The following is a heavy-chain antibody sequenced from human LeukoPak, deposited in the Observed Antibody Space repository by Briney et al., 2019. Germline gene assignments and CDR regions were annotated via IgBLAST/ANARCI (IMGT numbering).Heavy chain of an antibody. CDR1: GYSISSGYY. D-gene: IGHD6-13*01. CDR2: IYYSGST. Sequence: PSETLSLTCTVSGYSISSGYYWGWIRQPPGKGLEWIGSIYYSGSTYYNPSLKSRVTISVDTSKNQFSLKLSSVTAADTAVYYCAREPQQLVPIDYWGQGTLVTVSS. CDR3: AREPQQLVPIDY. J-gene: IGHJ4*02. V-gene: IGHV4-38-2*02.